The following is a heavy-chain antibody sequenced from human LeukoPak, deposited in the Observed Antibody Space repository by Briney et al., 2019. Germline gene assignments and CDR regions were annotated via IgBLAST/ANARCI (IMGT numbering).Heavy chain of an antibody. CDR3: ARGLMGTMVRGVIII. V-gene: IGHV1-2*02. J-gene: IGHJ4*02. CDR2: ISPNSGGT. CDR1: GYTFTGYY. Sequence: ASVKVSCKASGYTFTGYYMHWVRQAPGQGLEWMGWISPNSGGTNYAQKFQGRVTMTRDTSISTAYMELGRLRSDDTAMYYCARGLMGTMVRGVIIIWGQGTLVTVSS. D-gene: IGHD3-10*01.